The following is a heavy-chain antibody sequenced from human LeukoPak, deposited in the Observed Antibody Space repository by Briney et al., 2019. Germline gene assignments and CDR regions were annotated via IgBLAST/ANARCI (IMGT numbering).Heavy chain of an antibody. D-gene: IGHD3-22*01. Sequence: GRSLRLSCAASGFTFDDYAMHWVRQAPGKGLEWVSGISWNSGSIGYADSVKGRFTISRDNAKNSLYLQMNSLRAEDTALYYCAKANHDSSGNDYWGQGTLVTVSS. J-gene: IGHJ4*02. V-gene: IGHV3-9*01. CDR2: ISWNSGSI. CDR3: AKANHDSSGNDY. CDR1: GFTFDDYA.